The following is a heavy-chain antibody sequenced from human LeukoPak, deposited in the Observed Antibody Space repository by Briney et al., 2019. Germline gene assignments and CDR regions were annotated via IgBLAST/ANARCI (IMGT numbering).Heavy chain of an antibody. CDR1: GGSISRYY. J-gene: IGHJ4*02. Sequence: SETLSLTCTVSGGSISRYYWSWIRQPPGKGLEWIGYIYYSGSTNYNPSLKSRVTISVDTSKNQFSLKLSSVTAADTAVYYCAKGGHSSGWYHDYWGQGTLVTVSS. CDR2: IYYSGST. CDR3: AKGGHSSGWYHDY. V-gene: IGHV4-59*01. D-gene: IGHD6-19*01.